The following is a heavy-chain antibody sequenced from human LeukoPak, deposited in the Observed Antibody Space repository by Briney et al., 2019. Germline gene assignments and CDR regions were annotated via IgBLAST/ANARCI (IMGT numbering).Heavy chain of an antibody. J-gene: IGHJ5*02. CDR1: GGSISSSSHS. Sequence: SETLSLTCTVSGGSISSSSHSWGWIRQPPGKGLEWTGTIYYTGRTYYNPSLESRLTISVDTSKNQFSLKLTSVTAADTAIYYCAQSLGSGNCIGNWFDPWGQGTLVTVSS. V-gene: IGHV4-39*01. CDR3: AQSLGSGNCIGNWFDP. D-gene: IGHD2-15*01. CDR2: IYYTGRT.